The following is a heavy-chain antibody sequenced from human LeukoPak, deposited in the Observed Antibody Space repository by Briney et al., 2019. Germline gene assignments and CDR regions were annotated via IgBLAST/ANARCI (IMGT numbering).Heavy chain of an antibody. D-gene: IGHD1-26*01. Sequence: GGSLRLSCAASGFTFSTYSLNWVRQAPGKGLEWISYISSDSQTIYYADSMKGRFTISRDNANNSLYLQMNSLRAEDTAVYYCTTPFDYWGQGALVTVSS. V-gene: IGHV3-48*01. CDR1: GFTFSTYS. CDR3: TTPFDY. J-gene: IGHJ4*02. CDR2: ISSDSQTI.